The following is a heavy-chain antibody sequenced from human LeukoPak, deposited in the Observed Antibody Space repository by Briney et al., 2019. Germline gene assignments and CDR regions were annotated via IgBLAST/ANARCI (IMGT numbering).Heavy chain of an antibody. CDR1: GYSISSGYY. CDR3: ARSYCSGGSCYYGGNNWFDP. CDR2: IYHSGST. D-gene: IGHD2-15*01. V-gene: IGHV4-38-2*01. Sequence: SETLSLTCAVSGYSISSGYYWGWIRQPPGKGLEWIGSIYHSGSTYYNPSLKSRVTISVDMSKNQFSLKLSSVTAADTAVYYCARSYCSGGSCYYGGNNWFDPWGQGTLVTVSS. J-gene: IGHJ5*02.